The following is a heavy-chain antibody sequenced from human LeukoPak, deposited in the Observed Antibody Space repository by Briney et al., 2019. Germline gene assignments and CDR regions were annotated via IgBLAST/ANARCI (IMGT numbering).Heavy chain of an antibody. J-gene: IGHJ4*02. CDR1: GFTFSSYW. CDR3: ARRPLWFGEFDFDY. Sequence: PGGSLRLSCAASGFTFSSYWMSWVRQAPGKGLEWVANIKQDGSEKYYVDSVEGRFTISRDNAKNSLYPQMNSLRAEDTAVYYCARRPLWFGEFDFDYWGQGTLVTVSS. V-gene: IGHV3-7*01. CDR2: IKQDGSEK. D-gene: IGHD3-10*01.